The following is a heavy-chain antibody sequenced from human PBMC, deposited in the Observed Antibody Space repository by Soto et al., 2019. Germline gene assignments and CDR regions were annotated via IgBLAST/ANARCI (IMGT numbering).Heavy chain of an antibody. CDR1: GFSMDAYG. Sequence: GGSLRLSCAASGFSMDAYGMHWVRQVPGKGLEWVSGITYSSRIKHYAESVEGRFTISRDNAKNSLYLDMNSLGPDDTAVYFCARDMKVRTDFFFAMEVSGQGTTVTVSS. CDR2: ITYSSRIK. CDR3: ARDMKVRTDFFFAMEV. J-gene: IGHJ6*01. V-gene: IGHV3-9*01.